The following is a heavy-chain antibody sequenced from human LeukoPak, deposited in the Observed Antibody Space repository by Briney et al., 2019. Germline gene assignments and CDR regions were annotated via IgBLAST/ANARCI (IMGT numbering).Heavy chain of an antibody. CDR1: GFTFSSYA. CDR3: ARAEVAAAGDY. CDR2: ISYDGSNK. D-gene: IGHD6-13*01. Sequence: GGSLSRTCAASGFTFSSYALHWVRQAPGKGLEWVAVISYDGSNKYYADSVKGRFTISRDNSKNTLYLQMNSLRAEDTAVYYCARAEVAAAGDYWGQGTLVTVSS. J-gene: IGHJ4*02. V-gene: IGHV3-30*04.